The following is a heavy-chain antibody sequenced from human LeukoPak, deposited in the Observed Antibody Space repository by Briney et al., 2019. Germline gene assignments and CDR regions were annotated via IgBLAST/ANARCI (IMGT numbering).Heavy chain of an antibody. CDR3: ARGFPFRPRYNWFDP. Sequence: SETLSLTCAVYGGSFSGYYWSWMRQPPGKGLEWIGEINHSGSTNYNPSLKSRVTISVDTSKNQFSLKLSSVTAADTAVYYCARGFPFRPRYNWFDPWGQGTLVTVSS. CDR1: GGSFSGYY. D-gene: IGHD6-6*01. CDR2: INHSGST. J-gene: IGHJ5*02. V-gene: IGHV4-34*01.